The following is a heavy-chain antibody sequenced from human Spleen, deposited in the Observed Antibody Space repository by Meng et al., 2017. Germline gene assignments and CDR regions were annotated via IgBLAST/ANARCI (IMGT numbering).Heavy chain of an antibody. V-gene: IGHV4-61*02. Sequence: SETLSLTCTVSGGSISSGSYYWSWIRQPAGKGLEWIGRIYTSGSTNYNPSLKSRVTISVDTSKNQFSLKLSSVAAADTAVYYCARGEHYYDSSGYFDYWGQGTLVTVSS. CDR2: IYTSGST. CDR1: GGSISSGSYY. D-gene: IGHD3-22*01. CDR3: ARGEHYYDSSGYFDY. J-gene: IGHJ4*02.